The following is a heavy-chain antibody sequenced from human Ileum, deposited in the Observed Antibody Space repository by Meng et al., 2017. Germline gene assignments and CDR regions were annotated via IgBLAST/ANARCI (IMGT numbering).Heavy chain of an antibody. CDR1: GGAYSGYY. J-gene: IGHJ5*02. V-gene: IGHV4-34*01. D-gene: IGHD6-19*01. Sequence: GDSLFTPSQTRTLSRSVSGGAYSGYYWIWIRQPPGKRPARSVALNHSASPNYNPSLKSRVTISADTSTNQFSLKLSSVTAADTAVYYCSRERLSSGWYGGRWFDPWGQGTLFTVSS. CDR3: SRERLSSGWYGGRWFDP. CDR2: LNHSASP.